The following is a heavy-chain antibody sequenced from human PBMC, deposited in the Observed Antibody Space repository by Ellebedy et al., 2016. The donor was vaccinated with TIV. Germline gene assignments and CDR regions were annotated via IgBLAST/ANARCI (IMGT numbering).Heavy chain of an antibody. Sequence: ASVKVSCXASGYILTDYYMHWVRQAPGQGLEWMGIINPGGDTLNYAQKFKGRLSIIKDTSTSIVYMELGSLRSEDTAVYYCAREAVLYGLDVWGQGTTVT. CDR2: INPGGDTL. CDR3: AREAVLYGLDV. J-gene: IGHJ6*02. CDR1: GYILTDYY. V-gene: IGHV1-46*01.